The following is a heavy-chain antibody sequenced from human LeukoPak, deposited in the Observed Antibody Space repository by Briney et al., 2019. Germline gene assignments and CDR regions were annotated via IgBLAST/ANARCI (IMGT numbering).Heavy chain of an antibody. V-gene: IGHV1-69*05. CDR2: IIPIFGTA. Sequence: SVKISCKASGGTFSSYAISWVRQAPGQGLEWMGGIIPIFGTANYAQKFQGRVTITTDESTSTAYMELSSLRSEDTAVYYCARTLDPWSSTTQGRFDPWGQGTLVTVSS. CDR3: ARTLDPWSSTTQGRFDP. CDR1: GGTFSSYA. D-gene: IGHD2-2*01. J-gene: IGHJ5*02.